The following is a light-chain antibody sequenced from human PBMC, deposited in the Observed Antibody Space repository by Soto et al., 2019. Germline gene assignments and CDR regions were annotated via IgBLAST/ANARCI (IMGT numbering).Light chain of an antibody. Sequence: QSALTQPASVSGSPGQSITISCTGTSSDVGGYKHVSWYQHHPGKAPKLIIYEGTERPSGVSNRFSASKSGNTASLTISGLQPEDEADYYCCSYAGPSTIFGGGTKLTVL. CDR1: SSDVGGYKH. V-gene: IGLV2-23*01. CDR2: EGT. J-gene: IGLJ2*01. CDR3: CSYAGPSTI.